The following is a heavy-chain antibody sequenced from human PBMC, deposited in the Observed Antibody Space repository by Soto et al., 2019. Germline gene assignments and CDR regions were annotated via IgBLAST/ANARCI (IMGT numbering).Heavy chain of an antibody. D-gene: IGHD3-22*01. Sequence: QLHLQESGPGLVRPSETLSLTCDVSGGSVNSYDYFWVWVRQPPGQGLEWIGSINFSGRAYYNPSLQSRVTMSVDASTNQCSLRLTSVTAADTALYSCARHTFMIMVITHLYDFDYWGQVTLVTVSS. CDR3: ARHTFMIMVITHLYDFDY. CDR1: GGSVNSYDYF. J-gene: IGHJ4*02. V-gene: IGHV4-39*01. CDR2: INFSGRA.